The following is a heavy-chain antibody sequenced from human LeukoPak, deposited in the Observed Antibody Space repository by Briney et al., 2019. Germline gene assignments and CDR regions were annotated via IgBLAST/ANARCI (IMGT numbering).Heavy chain of an antibody. CDR1: GGSFSGYY. CDR2: INHSGST. D-gene: IGHD3-22*01. J-gene: IGHJ5*02. CDR3: ARVTMIVVVNWFDP. V-gene: IGHV4-34*01. Sequence: SETLSLTCAVYGGSFSGYYWSWIRQPPGKGLEWVGEINHSGSTNYNPSLKSRVTISVDTSKNQFSLKLSSVTAADTAVYYCARVTMIVVVNWFDPWGQGTLVTVSS.